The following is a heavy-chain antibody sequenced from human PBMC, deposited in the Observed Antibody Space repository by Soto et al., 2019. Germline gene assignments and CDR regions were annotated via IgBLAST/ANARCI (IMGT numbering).Heavy chain of an antibody. Sequence: QVQLVQSGAEVKKPGSSVKVSCKASGGTFSSYAISWVRQAPGQGLEWMGGIIHIFGTANYAQKFQGRVTITADESTSTAYMELSSLRSEDTAVYYCARGTPGRYFDWFANWFDPWGQGTLVTVSS. CDR3: ARGTPGRYFDWFANWFDP. CDR1: GGTFSSYA. CDR2: IIHIFGTA. J-gene: IGHJ5*02. D-gene: IGHD3-9*01. V-gene: IGHV1-69*01.